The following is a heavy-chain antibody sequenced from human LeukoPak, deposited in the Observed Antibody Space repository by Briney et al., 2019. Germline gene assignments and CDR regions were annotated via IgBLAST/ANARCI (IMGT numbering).Heavy chain of an antibody. V-gene: IGHV1-69*13. CDR2: IIPIFGTA. CDR1: GYTFTSYF. Sequence: ASVKVSCKASGYTFTSYFMHWVRQAPGQGLEWMGGIIPIFGTANYAQKFQGRVTITADESTSTAYMELSSLRSEDTAVYYCARPSVIAAAGDFDAFDIWGQGTMVTVSS. J-gene: IGHJ3*02. D-gene: IGHD6-13*01. CDR3: ARPSVIAAAGDFDAFDI.